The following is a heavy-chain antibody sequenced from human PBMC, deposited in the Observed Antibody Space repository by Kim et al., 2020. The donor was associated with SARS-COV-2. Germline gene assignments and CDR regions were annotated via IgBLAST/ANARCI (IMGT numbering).Heavy chain of an antibody. J-gene: IGHJ5*02. CDR1: GGSISSYY. D-gene: IGHD3-10*01. V-gene: IGHV4-59*01. CDR3: QSYGPGHWYWLDP. CDR2: IYYSGST. Sequence: SETLSLPCTVSGGSISSYYWSWIRQPPGKGLEWIGYIYYSGSTNYNPSLKSRVTISVDTSKNQFSLKLSSVTAADTAVYYCQSYGPGHWYWLDPWGHGTPVTVSS.